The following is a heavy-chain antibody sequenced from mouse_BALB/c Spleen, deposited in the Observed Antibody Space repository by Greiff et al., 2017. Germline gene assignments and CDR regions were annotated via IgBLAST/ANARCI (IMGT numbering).Heavy chain of an antibody. CDR3: ARGGLRQGEYYFDY. J-gene: IGHJ2*01. CDR2: IDPYYGGT. Sequence: EVQLVESGPELEKPGASVKISCKASGYSFTGYNMNWVKQSNGKSLEWIGNIDPYYGGTSYNQKFKGKATLTVDKSSSTAYMQLKSLTSEDSAVYYCARGGLRQGEYYFDYWGQGTTLTVSA. D-gene: IGHD2-2*01. V-gene: IGHV1-39*01. CDR1: GYSFTGYN.